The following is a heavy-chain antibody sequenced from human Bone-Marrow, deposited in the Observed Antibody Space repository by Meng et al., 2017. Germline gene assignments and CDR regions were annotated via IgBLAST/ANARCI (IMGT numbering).Heavy chain of an antibody. Sequence: SVKVSCKASGGTFSSYTISWVRQAPGQGLEWMGRIIPILGIANYAQKFQGRVTITADKSTGTAYMELSSLRSEDTAVYYCARDYLRSMKTEYFQHWGQGTLVTVSS. V-gene: IGHV1-69*04. D-gene: IGHD5/OR15-5a*01. CDR2: IIPILGIA. CDR3: ARDYLRSMKTEYFQH. J-gene: IGHJ1*01. CDR1: GGTFSSYT.